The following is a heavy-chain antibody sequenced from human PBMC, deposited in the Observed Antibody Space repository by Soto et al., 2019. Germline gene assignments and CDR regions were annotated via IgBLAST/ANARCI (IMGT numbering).Heavy chain of an antibody. Sequence: QVQLVQSGAEVKKPGSSVKVSCKASGGTFSSYTISWVRQAPGQGLEWMGRIIPLLGIANYAQKFQGRVTITADKSTSTAYMELSSLRSEDTAVYYCARVVGDVVVVAAPLDYYYGMDVLGQGTTVTVSS. D-gene: IGHD2-15*01. CDR3: ARVVGDVVVVAAPLDYYYGMDV. J-gene: IGHJ6*02. CDR1: GGTFSSYT. CDR2: IIPLLGIA. V-gene: IGHV1-69*02.